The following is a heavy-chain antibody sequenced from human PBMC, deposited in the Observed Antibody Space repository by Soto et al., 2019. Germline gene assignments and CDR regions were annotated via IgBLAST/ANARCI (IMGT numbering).Heavy chain of an antibody. CDR1: GVSITCSY. CDR2: VYHSGTT. D-gene: IGHD1-26*01. CDR3: ARDMPYGAGSLAGCDY. Sequence: SETLSLTCSVSGVSITCSYWSWIRQPPGKTLEWIGYVYHSGTTTYNPSLKSRVSISVDTSKNQFSLRLTSVIAADTAVYYCARDMPYGAGSLAGCDYWGQGILVTVSS. V-gene: IGHV4-59*01. J-gene: IGHJ4*02.